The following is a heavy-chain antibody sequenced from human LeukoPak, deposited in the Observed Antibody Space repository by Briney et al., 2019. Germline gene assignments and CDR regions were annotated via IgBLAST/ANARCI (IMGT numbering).Heavy chain of an antibody. CDR1: GFTFSSYS. CDR3: ARDRSLWSGYDN. Sequence: GGSLRLSCAASGFTFSSYSMNWVRQAPGKGLEWVSSISSSSSYIYCADSVKGRFTISRDNAKNSLYLQMNSLRAEDTAVYYCARDRSLWSGYDNWGQGTLVTVSS. D-gene: IGHD5-12*01. CDR2: ISSSSSYI. J-gene: IGHJ4*02. V-gene: IGHV3-21*01.